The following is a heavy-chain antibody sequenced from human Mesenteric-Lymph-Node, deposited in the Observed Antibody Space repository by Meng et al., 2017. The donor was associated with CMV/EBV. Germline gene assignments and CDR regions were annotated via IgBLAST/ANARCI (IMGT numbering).Heavy chain of an antibody. CDR1: GYTFTSYY. D-gene: IGHD2-2*03. CDR3: ARDLVPSRLVPVALGYGNYGMDV. J-gene: IGHJ6*02. CDR2: INPSGGST. V-gene: IGHV1-46*01. Sequence: ASVLVSCKASGYTFTSYYMHWVRQAPGQGLEWMGIINPSGGSTSYAQKFQGRVTMTRDTSTSTVYMELSSLRSDDTAVYYCARDLVPSRLVPVALGYGNYGMDVWGQGTTVTVSS.